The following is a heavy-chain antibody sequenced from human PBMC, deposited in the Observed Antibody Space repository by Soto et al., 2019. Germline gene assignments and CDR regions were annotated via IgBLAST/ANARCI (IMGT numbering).Heavy chain of an antibody. J-gene: IGHJ4*02. V-gene: IGHV3-7*01. CDR2: IKKDGSEK. CDR1: GLTFSNSW. CDR3: VTGWGSADY. D-gene: IGHD3-16*01. Sequence: EVQLVESGGGLVQPGGSLRLSCAASGLTFSNSWMSWVRQAPGKGLEWVANIKKDGSEKNYVDSMKGRFTISRDNGKNSLYLEMNGLRVEDTAVYYCVTGWGSADYWGQGTLVTVSS.